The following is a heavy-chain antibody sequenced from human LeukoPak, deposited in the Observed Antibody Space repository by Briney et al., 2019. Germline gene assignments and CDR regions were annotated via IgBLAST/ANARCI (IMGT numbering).Heavy chain of an antibody. J-gene: IGHJ4*02. CDR1: GFTFSSYE. V-gene: IGHV3-21*05. CDR2: ISSSGSYI. D-gene: IGHD4-17*01. Sequence: GGSLRLSCAASGFTFSSYEMNWVRQAPGKGLEWVSYISSSGSYIYYADSVKGRFTISRDNAKNSLYLQMNSLRAEDTAVYYCARGYYGDPSQVYYFDYWGQGTLVTVSS. CDR3: ARGYYGDPSQVYYFDY.